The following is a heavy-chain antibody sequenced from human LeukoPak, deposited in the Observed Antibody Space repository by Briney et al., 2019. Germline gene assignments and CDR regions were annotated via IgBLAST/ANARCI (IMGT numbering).Heavy chain of an antibody. D-gene: IGHD3-22*01. CDR2: ISCSGGST. CDR1: GFTFSSYA. CDR3: AKAPRVSGYYDSSGYYQVDY. Sequence: GGSLRLSCAASGFTFSSYAMSWVRQAPGKGLEWVSAISCSGGSTYYADSVKGRFTISRDNSKNTLYLQMNSLRAEDTAVYYCAKAPRVSGYYDSSGYYQVDYWGQGTLVTVSS. J-gene: IGHJ4*02. V-gene: IGHV3-23*01.